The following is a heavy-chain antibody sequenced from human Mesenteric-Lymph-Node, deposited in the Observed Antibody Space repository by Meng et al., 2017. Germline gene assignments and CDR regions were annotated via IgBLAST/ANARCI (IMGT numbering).Heavy chain of an antibody. CDR1: GGTFSSYA. Sequence: SVTVSFKASGGTFSSYAISWVRQSPGQGLEWVGGIIPIFGTSNYAQKFQGRVTITADESTSTAYMELSSLGSEETAVYYCARKRDCGGDCLNCYYYGMDVWGQGTTVTVSS. CDR2: IIPIFGTS. CDR3: ARKRDCGGDCLNCYYYGMDV. V-gene: IGHV1-69*13. J-gene: IGHJ6*02. D-gene: IGHD2-21*02.